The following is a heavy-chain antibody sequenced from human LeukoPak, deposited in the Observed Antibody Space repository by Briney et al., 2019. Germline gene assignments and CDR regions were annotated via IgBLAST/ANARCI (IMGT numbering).Heavy chain of an antibody. CDR3: ARDAAVGYFDL. CDR1: GFTFSSYE. J-gene: IGHJ2*01. D-gene: IGHD6-19*01. CDR2: ISSSGSTI. Sequence: GGSLRPSCAASGFTFSSYEMNWVRQAPGKGLEWVSYISSSGSTIYYADSVKGRFTISRDNAKNSLYLQMNSLRAEDTAVYYCARDAAVGYFDLWGRGTLVTVSS. V-gene: IGHV3-48*03.